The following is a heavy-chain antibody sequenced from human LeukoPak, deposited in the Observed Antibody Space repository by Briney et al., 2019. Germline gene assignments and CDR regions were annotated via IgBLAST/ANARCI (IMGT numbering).Heavy chain of an antibody. J-gene: IGHJ4*02. CDR1: GFTFSSYS. D-gene: IGHD3-22*01. V-gene: IGHV3-21*01. Sequence: GGSLRLSCAASGFTFSSYSMNWVRQAPGEGLEWVSSISSSSSYIYYADSVKGRFTISRDNAKNSLYLQMNSLRAEDTAVYCCARDPLSSGYYYREYYFDYWGQGTLVTVSS. CDR3: ARDPLSSGYYYREYYFDY. CDR2: ISSSSSYI.